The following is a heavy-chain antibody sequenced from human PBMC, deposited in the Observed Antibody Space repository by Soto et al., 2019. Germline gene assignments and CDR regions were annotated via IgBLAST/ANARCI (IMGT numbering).Heavy chain of an antibody. Sequence: QVHLVQSGAEVKKPGASVKVSCKASGYTFTSYGIIWVRQAPGQGLEWMGWISAYNGNTNYAQNLQGRVTMTTDTSTSTAYMELRSLRSDDTAVYYCARDDCTNGVCYLSDYWGQGTLVTVSS. V-gene: IGHV1-18*01. J-gene: IGHJ4*02. D-gene: IGHD2-8*01. CDR3: ARDDCTNGVCYLSDY. CDR2: ISAYNGNT. CDR1: GYTFTSYG.